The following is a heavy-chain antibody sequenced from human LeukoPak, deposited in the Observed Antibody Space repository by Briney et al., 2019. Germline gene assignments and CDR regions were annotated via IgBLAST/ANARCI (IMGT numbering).Heavy chain of an antibody. J-gene: IGHJ4*02. CDR2: IYYSGGT. D-gene: IGHD1-14*01. CDR1: GGSISSYY. CDR3: ARGGNPFDY. V-gene: IGHV4-59*01. Sequence: SETLSLTCTVSGGSISSYYWSWIRQPPGKGLEWIGYIYYSGGTNYNPSLKSRVTISVDTSKNQFSLKLSSVTAADAAVYYCARGGNPFDYWGQGTLVTVSS.